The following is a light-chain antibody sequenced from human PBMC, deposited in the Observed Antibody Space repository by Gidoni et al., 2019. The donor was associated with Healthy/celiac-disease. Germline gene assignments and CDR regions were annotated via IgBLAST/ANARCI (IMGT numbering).Light chain of an antibody. CDR3: SSYAGSNNYV. J-gene: IGLJ1*01. CDR1: SSDVGGYNY. V-gene: IGLV2-8*01. CDR2: EVS. Sequence: QPALPQPPSASASPGQSVTISCTGTSSDVGGYNYVPWYQQHPGKAPKLMIYEVSKRPSGVPDRFSGSKSGNTASLTVSGLQAEDEADYYCSSYAGSNNYVFGTGTKVTVL.